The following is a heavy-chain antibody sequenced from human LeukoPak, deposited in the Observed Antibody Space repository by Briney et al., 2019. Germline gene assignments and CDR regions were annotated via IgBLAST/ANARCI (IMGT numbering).Heavy chain of an antibody. V-gene: IGHV1-46*01. Sequence: ASVKVSCKSSGYTFTSYYMYWVRQAPGQGLEWMGIIFPSGGGTSYAQKFQGRVTMTRDTSTSTVYMELSSLTSEDTAVYYCARAYSGYSIDFWGQGTLVTVSS. J-gene: IGHJ4*02. CDR2: IFPSGGGT. CDR1: GYTFTSYY. CDR3: ARAYSGYSIDF. D-gene: IGHD3-22*01.